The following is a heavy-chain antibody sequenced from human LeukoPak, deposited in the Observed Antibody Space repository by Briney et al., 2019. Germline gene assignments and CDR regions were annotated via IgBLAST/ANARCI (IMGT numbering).Heavy chain of an antibody. J-gene: IGHJ3*02. CDR2: IGSSSSYI. CDR3: ARAPSAEDTFDI. Sequence: PGGSLRLSCAASGFTFSSYSMNWVRQAPGKGLEWVSSIGSSSSYIYYADSVKGRFTISRDNAKNSLYLQMNSLRAEDTAVYYCARAPSAEDTFDIWGQGTMVTVSS. D-gene: IGHD1-26*01. V-gene: IGHV3-21*01. CDR1: GFTFSSYS.